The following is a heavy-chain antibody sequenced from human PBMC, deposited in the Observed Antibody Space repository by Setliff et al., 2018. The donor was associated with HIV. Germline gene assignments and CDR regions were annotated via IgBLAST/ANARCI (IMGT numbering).Heavy chain of an antibody. CDR3: ASTGGYSYGFFDS. Sequence: SETLSLTCKVSGDSISSGGYYWTWIRQPAGKGLEWIGHIHTSGRTTYNPSLRSRVNISVDMSKNQFSLKLSSVTAADTAVYYCASTGGYSYGFFDSWGQGALVTVSS. J-gene: IGHJ4*02. D-gene: IGHD5-18*01. V-gene: IGHV4-61*09. CDR2: IHTSGRT. CDR1: GDSISSGGYY.